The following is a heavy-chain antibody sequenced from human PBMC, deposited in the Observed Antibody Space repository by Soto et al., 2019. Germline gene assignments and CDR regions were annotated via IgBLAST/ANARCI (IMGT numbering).Heavy chain of an antibody. CDR3: ARDLRVRPPTNPPDYFDY. Sequence: QVQLVQSGAEVKKPGASVKVSCKASGYTFTSYYMHWVRQAPGQGLEWMGIINPSGGSTSYAQKLQGRVTMTRDRSKSTVYMELSSLRSEDTAVYYCARDLRVRPPTNPPDYFDYWGQGTLVTVSS. V-gene: IGHV1-46*04. J-gene: IGHJ4*02. CDR1: GYTFTSYY. CDR2: INPSGGST.